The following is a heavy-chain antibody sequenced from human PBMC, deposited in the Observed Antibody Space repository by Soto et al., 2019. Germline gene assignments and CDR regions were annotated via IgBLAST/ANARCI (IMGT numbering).Heavy chain of an antibody. Sequence: QVQLVQSGGEVKKPGASVKVSCKASGYTFTYYGISWVRQAPGQGLEWLGWISTYNSNTNSAPRLQGRLSMTTDTSPGTAYMELRSLTSDDTAVYYCARDERDSCSGGDCFYFDSWGQGTLVTVSS. CDR1: GYTFTYYG. D-gene: IGHD2-21*02. CDR2: ISTYNSNT. CDR3: ARDERDSCSGGDCFYFDS. J-gene: IGHJ4*02. V-gene: IGHV1-18*04.